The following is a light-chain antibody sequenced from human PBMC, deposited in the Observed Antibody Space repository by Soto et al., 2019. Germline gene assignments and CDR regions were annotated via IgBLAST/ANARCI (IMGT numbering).Light chain of an antibody. Sequence: QSVLTQPPSASGTPGQRVSVSCSGSISNIGNNPVNWYQRLPGRAPKLLIFTNSQRPSGVPDRVSGSKSGTSGSLAISGLQSEDEADYYCASWDDSLHAYVFGTGTKVTVL. J-gene: IGLJ1*01. CDR1: ISNIGNNP. CDR2: TNS. V-gene: IGLV1-44*01. CDR3: ASWDDSLHAYV.